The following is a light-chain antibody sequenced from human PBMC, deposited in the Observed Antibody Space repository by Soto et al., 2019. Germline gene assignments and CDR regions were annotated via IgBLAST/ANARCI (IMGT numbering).Light chain of an antibody. CDR1: QNINNY. CDR2: DAS. V-gene: IGKV1-33*01. CDR3: QPYENLPT. J-gene: IGKJ5*01. Sequence: DIQMTRSPSSLSASLGDRGTITCQASQNINNYLNWYQQKPGRAPKLLIYDASNLEAGVPSRFRGSGSGTDFTFTISRLQPEDIATYYCQPYENLPTFGQGTRLEIK.